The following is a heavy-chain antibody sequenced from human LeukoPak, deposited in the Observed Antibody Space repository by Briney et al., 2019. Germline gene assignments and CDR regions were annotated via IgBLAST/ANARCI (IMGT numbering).Heavy chain of an antibody. Sequence: GGSLRLSCAASGFTFSTYWMNWVRQAPGKGLEWVANIMHDGSEKYYVDSLKGRFTISRDNAKNSLYLQMNSLRAEDTAVYYCARRSDVWSGWQAFDIWGQGTMVTVSS. CDR3: ARRSDVWSGWQAFDI. CDR1: GFTFSTYW. CDR2: IMHDGSEK. D-gene: IGHD3-3*01. V-gene: IGHV3-7*01. J-gene: IGHJ3*02.